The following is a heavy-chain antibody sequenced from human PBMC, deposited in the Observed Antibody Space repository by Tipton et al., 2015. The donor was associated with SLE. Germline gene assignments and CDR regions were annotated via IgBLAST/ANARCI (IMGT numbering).Heavy chain of an antibody. CDR3: TRDFLPAADPSAAFDI. Sequence: SLRLSCAASAFSLRRFWMHWVRQAPGKGLEWVSRFKSDGSSTTYADSVKGRFTVSRDDARNTLYLQMNSLRAEDSAVYYCTRDFLPAADPSAAFDIWGQGTMVTVSS. CDR1: AFSLRRFW. V-gene: IGHV3-74*01. CDR2: FKSDGSST. J-gene: IGHJ3*02. D-gene: IGHD2-2*01.